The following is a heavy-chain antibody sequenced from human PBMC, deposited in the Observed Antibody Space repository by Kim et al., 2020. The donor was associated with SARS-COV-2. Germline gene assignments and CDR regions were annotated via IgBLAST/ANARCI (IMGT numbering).Heavy chain of an antibody. CDR3: AKVGRAWYVPDAFDI. CDR1: GFTFSSYG. J-gene: IGHJ3*02. D-gene: IGHD3-10*01. Sequence: GGSLRLSCAASGFTFSSYGMHWVRQAPGKGLEWVAVISYDGSNKYYADSVKGRFTISRDNSKNTLYLQMNSLRAEDTAVYYCAKVGRAWYVPDAFDIWGQGTMVTVSS. V-gene: IGHV3-30*18. CDR2: ISYDGSNK.